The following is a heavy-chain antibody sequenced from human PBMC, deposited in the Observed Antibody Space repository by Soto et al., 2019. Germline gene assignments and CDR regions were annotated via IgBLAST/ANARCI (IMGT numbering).Heavy chain of an antibody. CDR1: GYTFTNYG. V-gene: IGHV1-18*01. CDR2: ISAYNGNT. CDR3: ASHYDSSGLRGKYGMDV. Sequence: QVQLVQSGAEVKKPGASVKVSCKASGYTFTNYGISWVRQAPGQGLEWMGWISAYNGNTNYAQKLQGRVTMTTDTPTSTASMELSSLRSDDTAMYYCASHYDSSGLRGKYGMDVWGQGTTVTVSS. J-gene: IGHJ6*02. D-gene: IGHD3-22*01.